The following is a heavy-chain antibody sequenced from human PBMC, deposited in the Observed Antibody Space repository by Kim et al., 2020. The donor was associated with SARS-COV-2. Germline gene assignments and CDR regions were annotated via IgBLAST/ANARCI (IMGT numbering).Heavy chain of an antibody. CDR2: IYTSGST. CDR3: ARTLFVDDSSGYGVLGYFDY. CDR1: GGSISSYY. Sequence: SETLSLTCTVSGGSISSYYWSWIRQPAGKGLEWIGRIYTSGSTNYNPSLKSRVTMSVDTSKNQFSLKLSSVTAADTAVYYCARTLFVDDSSGYGVLGYFDYWGQGTLVTVSS. J-gene: IGHJ4*02. V-gene: IGHV4-4*07. D-gene: IGHD3-22*01.